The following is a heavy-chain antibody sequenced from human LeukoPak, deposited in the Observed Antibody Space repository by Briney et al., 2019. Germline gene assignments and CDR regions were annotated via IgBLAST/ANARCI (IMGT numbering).Heavy chain of an antibody. CDR2: IRSKAYGGTT. D-gene: IGHD5-18*01. J-gene: IGHJ6*02. V-gene: IGHV3-49*04. CDR1: GFTFGDYA. Sequence: GGSLRLSCTASGFTFGDYAMSWVRQAPGKGLEWVGFIRSKAYGGTTEYAASVKGRFTISRDDSKSIAYLQMNSLKTEDTAVYYCTTDLLWIQDYYGMDVWGQGTTVTVSS. CDR3: TTDLLWIQDYYGMDV.